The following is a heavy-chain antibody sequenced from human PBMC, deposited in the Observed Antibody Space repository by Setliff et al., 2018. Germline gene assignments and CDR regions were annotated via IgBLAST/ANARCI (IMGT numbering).Heavy chain of an antibody. CDR2: IYHNGNT. J-gene: IGHJ6*02. CDR1: GGSISPYF. Sequence: SETLSLTCTVSGGSISPYFWSWIRQSPGKRLEWIGYIYHNGNTNFNPSLKTRITMSVDTSKNQFALNLRSVTAADSAVYYCARDRTAYSYGLDVWGQGTTVTVSS. D-gene: IGHD5-18*01. CDR3: ARDRTAYSYGLDV. V-gene: IGHV4-59*01.